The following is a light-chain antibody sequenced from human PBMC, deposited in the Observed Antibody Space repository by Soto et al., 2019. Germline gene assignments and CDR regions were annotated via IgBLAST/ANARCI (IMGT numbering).Light chain of an antibody. Sequence: EIVLTQSPGTLSLSPGERATLSCRASQNVSSSYLAWDQQKPGQAPRLLIYGASSRATGIPDRFSGSGSGTDFTLTISRLAPEDYAVYYCHQYGSSPFTFGGGTKVEIK. CDR1: QNVSSSY. V-gene: IGKV3-20*01. J-gene: IGKJ4*01. CDR2: GAS. CDR3: HQYGSSPFT.